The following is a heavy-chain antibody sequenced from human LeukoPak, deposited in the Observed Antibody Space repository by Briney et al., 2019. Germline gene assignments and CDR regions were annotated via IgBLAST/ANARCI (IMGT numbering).Heavy chain of an antibody. CDR1: GYTFTGYY. CDR2: INPNSGST. Sequence: ASVKVSCKASGYTFTGYYMHWVRQAPGQGLEWMGWINPNSGSTSYAQKFQGRVTMTRDTSTSTVYKELSSLRSEGTAVYYCARRGSGYSYGSYYFDYWGQGTLVTVSS. CDR3: ARRGSGYSYGSYYFDY. D-gene: IGHD5-18*01. J-gene: IGHJ4*02. V-gene: IGHV1-46*01.